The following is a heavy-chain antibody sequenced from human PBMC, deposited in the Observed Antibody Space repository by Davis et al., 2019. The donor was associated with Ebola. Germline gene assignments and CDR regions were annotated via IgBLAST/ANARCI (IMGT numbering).Heavy chain of an antibody. D-gene: IGHD5-12*01. CDR2: TYYTSKWYN. CDR1: GDSVSRNSAA. J-gene: IGHJ4*02. V-gene: IGHV6-1*01. Sequence: SQTLSLTCAISGDSVSRNSAAWNWVRQSPSRGLEWLGRTYYTSKWYNDYAASVKSRITINPDTSKNQFSLQLNSVTPEDTAVYYCAREGTYSGYDRGVDYWGQGTLVTVSS. CDR3: AREGTYSGYDRGVDY.